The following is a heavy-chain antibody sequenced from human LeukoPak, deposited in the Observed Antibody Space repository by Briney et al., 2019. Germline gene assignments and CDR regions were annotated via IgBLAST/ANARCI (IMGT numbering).Heavy chain of an antibody. Sequence: ASVKVSCKASGYTFTGYYMHWVRQAPGQGLEWMGWINPNSGGTNYAQKFQGRVTMTRDTSISTAYMELSRLRSDDTAVYYCARASGLNYGFEYWGQGTLVTVSS. J-gene: IGHJ4*02. D-gene: IGHD5-18*01. CDR3: ARASGLNYGFEY. V-gene: IGHV1-2*02. CDR2: INPNSGGT. CDR1: GYTFTGYY.